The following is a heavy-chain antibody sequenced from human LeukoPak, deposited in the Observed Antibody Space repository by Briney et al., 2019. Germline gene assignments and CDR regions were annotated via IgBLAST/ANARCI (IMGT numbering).Heavy chain of an antibody. CDR1: GFTVSSNY. CDR2: IYSGGST. J-gene: IGHJ5*02. CDR3: ARDHPPRWFDP. V-gene: IGHV3-66*01. Sequence: GGSLRLSCAASGFTVSSNYMSWVRQAPGKGLEWVSVIYSGGSTSYADSVKGRFTISRDNSKNTLYLQMNSLRAEDTAVYYCARDHPPRWFDPWGQGTLVTVSS.